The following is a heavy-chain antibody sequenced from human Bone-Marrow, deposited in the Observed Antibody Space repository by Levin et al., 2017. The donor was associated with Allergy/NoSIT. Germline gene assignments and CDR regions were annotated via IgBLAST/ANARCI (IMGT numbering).Heavy chain of an antibody. CDR2: IYYTGRT. CDR1: GGSIGSSGYY. D-gene: IGHD6-13*01. V-gene: IGHV4-39*01. J-gene: IGHJ5*02. Sequence: PSETLSLTCSVSGGSIGSSGYYWGWIRHSPGKGLEWIGYIYYTGRTYYNPSLKSRVTISIDTSKNRFFLKLNSVTAPDTAVFYCARTIASAPGWFDPWGQGTLVTVSS. CDR3: ARTIASAPGWFDP.